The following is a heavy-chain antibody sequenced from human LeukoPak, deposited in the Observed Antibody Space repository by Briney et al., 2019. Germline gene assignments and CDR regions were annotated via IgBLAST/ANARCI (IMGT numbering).Heavy chain of an antibody. CDR1: GCSISSYY. CDR3: ARVAPPEYSSSSDAFDI. Sequence: PSETLSLACTVSGCSISSYYWSWIRRPPGRGLEWLGRIYNSGSTNYNPSLKSRVTISVATSKNQFSLKLSSVPAADTAVYYCARVAPPEYSSSSDAFDIWGQGTMVTVSS. D-gene: IGHD6-6*01. J-gene: IGHJ3*02. V-gene: IGHV4-4*07. CDR2: IYNSGST.